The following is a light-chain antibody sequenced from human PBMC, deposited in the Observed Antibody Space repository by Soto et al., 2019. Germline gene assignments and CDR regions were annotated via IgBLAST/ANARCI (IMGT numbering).Light chain of an antibody. CDR3: QQAATFPLT. CDR1: QSISSW. V-gene: IGKV1-5*01. Sequence: DIQMTQSPSTLSASVGDRVTITCRASQSISSWLAWYQQKPGKAPKLLIYDASSLESGVPSRFSGSGSGTDFTLTISSVQPEDSATYYCQQAATFPLTFGGGSEVEIK. CDR2: DAS. J-gene: IGKJ4*01.